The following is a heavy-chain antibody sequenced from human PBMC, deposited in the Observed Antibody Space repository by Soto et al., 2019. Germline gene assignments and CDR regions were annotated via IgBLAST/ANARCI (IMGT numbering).Heavy chain of an antibody. Sequence: EVQLLESGGGLVQPGGSLRLSCAASGFTFSSYAMSWVRQAPGKGLEWVSAISGSGDSTNYADSVKGRFTISRDTSKSTLFLQMNTPRAGDTAVYYCAKGWGDMVRGITRYYFDSWGQGTLVTVSS. CDR2: ISGSGDST. V-gene: IGHV3-23*01. D-gene: IGHD3-10*01. J-gene: IGHJ4*02. CDR1: GFTFSSYA. CDR3: AKGWGDMVRGITRYYFDS.